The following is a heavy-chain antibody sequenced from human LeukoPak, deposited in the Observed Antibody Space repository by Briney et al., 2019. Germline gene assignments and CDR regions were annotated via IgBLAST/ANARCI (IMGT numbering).Heavy chain of an antibody. CDR1: GGSFSGYY. V-gene: IGHV4-59*08. Sequence: SETLSLTCAVYGGSFSGYYWSWIRQPPGKGLEWIGYIYYSGSTDYNPSLNSRVTMSVDTSKNQFSLKLSSVTAADTAVYYCARMGQLGYYFDYWGQGTLVTVSS. CDR2: IYYSGST. CDR3: ARMGQLGYYFDY. D-gene: IGHD5-18*01. J-gene: IGHJ4*02.